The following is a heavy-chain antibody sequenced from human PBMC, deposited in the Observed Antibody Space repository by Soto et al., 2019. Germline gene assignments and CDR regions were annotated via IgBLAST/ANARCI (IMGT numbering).Heavy chain of an antibody. CDR2: ISYSGNNK. CDR3: ARDYYDSSGTVDY. V-gene: IGHV3-30-3*01. D-gene: IGHD3-22*01. CDR1: GFTFSYYA. Sequence: QVQLVESGGGVVQPGRSLRLSCAASGFTFSYYAMHWVRQAPGKGLEWVALISYSGNNKYYADSVKGRFTISRDNSENTLYLQMNSLGAEDTAIYYCARDYYDSSGTVDYWGQGTLVTVSS. J-gene: IGHJ4*02.